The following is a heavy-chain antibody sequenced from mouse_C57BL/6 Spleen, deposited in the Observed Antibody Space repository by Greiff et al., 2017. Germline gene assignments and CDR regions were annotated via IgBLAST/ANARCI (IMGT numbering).Heavy chain of an antibody. CDR2: ISGGGGNT. Sequence: EVQLVESGGGLVKPGGSLKLSCAASGFTFSSYTMSWVRQTPEKRLEWVATISGGGGNTYYPDSVKGRFTISRDNAKNTLYLQMSSLRSEDTALYYCARRDDFWYFDVWGTGTTVTVSS. V-gene: IGHV5-9*01. CDR1: GFTFSSYT. D-gene: IGHD2-4*01. CDR3: ARRDDFWYFDV. J-gene: IGHJ1*03.